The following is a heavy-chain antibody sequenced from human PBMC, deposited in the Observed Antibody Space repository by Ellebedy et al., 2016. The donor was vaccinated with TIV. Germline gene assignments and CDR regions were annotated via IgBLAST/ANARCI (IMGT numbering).Heavy chain of an antibody. J-gene: IGHJ4*02. CDR1: GFTFSHYG. CDR2: IAHDGRVI. D-gene: IGHD1-1*01. V-gene: IGHV3-30*18. Sequence: GESLKISCATSGFTFSHYGMQWVRQAPGEGLEWVAVIAHDGRVIHYADSVKGRFTISRDNSKNTLSLQMYSLRPEDTAVYYWAKERDPLASTSFDSWGQGNLVTVSS. CDR3: AKERDPLASTSFDS.